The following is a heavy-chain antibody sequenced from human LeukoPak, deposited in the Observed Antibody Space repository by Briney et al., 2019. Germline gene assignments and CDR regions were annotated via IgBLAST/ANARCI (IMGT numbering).Heavy chain of an antibody. J-gene: IGHJ1*01. CDR1: GFTFSSYA. CDR2: IKQDGSEQ. Sequence: PGRSLRLSCAASGFTFSSYAMHWVRQAPGKGLEWVANIKQDGSEQNYVDSVKGRFTISRDNAKNSLYLRMDSLRAEDTAVYYCATGYSSGWYFYFQYWGQGTLVTVSS. V-gene: IGHV3-7*01. D-gene: IGHD6-19*01. CDR3: ATGYSSGWYFYFQY.